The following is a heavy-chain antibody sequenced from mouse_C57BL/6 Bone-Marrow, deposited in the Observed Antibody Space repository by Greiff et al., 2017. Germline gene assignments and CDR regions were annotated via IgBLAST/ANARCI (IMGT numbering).Heavy chain of an antibody. J-gene: IGHJ4*01. CDR3: ARQNYGSSYDAMDY. Sequence: EVQVVESGGGLVQPGGSLKLSCAASGFTFSDYYMYWVRQTPEKRLEWVAYLSNGGGSTYYPDTVKGRFTISRDNAKNTLYLQMSRLKSEDTAMYYCARQNYGSSYDAMDYWGQGTSVTVSS. D-gene: IGHD1-1*01. V-gene: IGHV5-12*01. CDR2: LSNGGGST. CDR1: GFTFSDYY.